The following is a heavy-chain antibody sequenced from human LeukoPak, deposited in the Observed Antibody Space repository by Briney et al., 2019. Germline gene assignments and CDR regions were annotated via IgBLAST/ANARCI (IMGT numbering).Heavy chain of an antibody. CDR3: AAARNDWAFDI. CDR2: IVVGSGNT. Sequence: SVKVSCKASRFTFTRSAVQWVRQARGQRLEWIGWIVVGSGNTNYAQKFQERVTIIRDMSTSTACMELSSLRSEDTAVYYCAAARNDWAFDIWGQGTMVTVSS. CDR1: RFTFTRSA. D-gene: IGHD1-1*01. J-gene: IGHJ3*02. V-gene: IGHV1-58*01.